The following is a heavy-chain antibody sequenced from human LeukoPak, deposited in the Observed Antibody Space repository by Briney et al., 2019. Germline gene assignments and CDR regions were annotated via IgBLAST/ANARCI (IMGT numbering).Heavy chain of an antibody. J-gene: IGHJ4*02. D-gene: IGHD2-2*01. CDR3: ARRKGCSSTSCPPDY. Sequence: GESLKISCRGSGYSVTTYCLGCVRQMPGKGLKCMGVIYTGDSDTRYTPSFQGQVTMSADKSINTAYLQWSSLKASDTAMYYCARRKGCSSTSCPPDYWGQGTLVTVSP. CDR1: GYSVTTYC. V-gene: IGHV5-51*01. CDR2: IYTGDSDT.